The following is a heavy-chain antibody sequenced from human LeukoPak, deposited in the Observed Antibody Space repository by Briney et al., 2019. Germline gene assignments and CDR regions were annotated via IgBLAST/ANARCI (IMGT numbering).Heavy chain of an antibody. Sequence: PSETLSLTCTVSGASISDTSYYWGWIRQPPGKGLEWIGTISYSGNTHYDPSLKSRLIISVDTSKNQFSLSLTSLTAADTGLYYCARGRVWFGFFDLWGRGTLVTVSS. CDR3: ARGRVWFGFFDL. CDR2: ISYSGNT. D-gene: IGHD3-10*01. J-gene: IGHJ2*01. V-gene: IGHV4-39*02. CDR1: GASISDTSYY.